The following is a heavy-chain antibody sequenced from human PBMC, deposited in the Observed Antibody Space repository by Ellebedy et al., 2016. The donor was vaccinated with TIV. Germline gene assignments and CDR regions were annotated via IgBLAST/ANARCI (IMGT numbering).Heavy chain of an antibody. Sequence: GSLRLXCTVSGDSISSSYYWGWIRPPPGKGLEWIGSIYYSGRTYYNPSLKSRVTISVDTSKNQFSLELSSVTAADTAVYYCARFRSGIVVAPAHYGMDVWGQGTTVTVSS. V-gene: IGHV4-39*01. CDR2: IYYSGRT. D-gene: IGHD2-2*01. CDR1: GDSISSSYY. CDR3: ARFRSGIVVAPAHYGMDV. J-gene: IGHJ6*02.